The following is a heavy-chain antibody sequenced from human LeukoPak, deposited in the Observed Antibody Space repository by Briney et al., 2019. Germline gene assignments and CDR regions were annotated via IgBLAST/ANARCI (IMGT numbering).Heavy chain of an antibody. V-gene: IGHV3-23*01. CDR2: ISYAGDNT. D-gene: IGHD6-19*01. CDR3: AKRFDSSGWYAAFDI. CDR1: GFTFSTYA. Sequence: GGSLRLSCAASGFTFSTYAMTWVRQAPGKGLEWVSVISYAGDNTYYADSVKGRFTISRDNSKNTLYLQMNSLRAEDTAVYYCAKRFDSSGWYAAFDIWGQGTMVTVSS. J-gene: IGHJ3*02.